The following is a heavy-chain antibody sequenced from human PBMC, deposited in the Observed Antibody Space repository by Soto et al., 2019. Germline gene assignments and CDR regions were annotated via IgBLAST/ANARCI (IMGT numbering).Heavy chain of an antibody. D-gene: IGHD3-3*01. CDR2: IYHSGST. V-gene: IGHV4-4*02. J-gene: IGHJ4*02. CDR1: GGPISSSNW. CDR3: ASTNRITIFGVVTIFFDY. Sequence: SETLSLTCAVSGGPISSSNWWSWVRQPPGKGLEWIGEIYHSGSTNYNPSLKSRVTISVDKSKNQFSLKLSSVTAADTAVYYCASTNRITIFGVVTIFFDYWGQGTLVTVSS.